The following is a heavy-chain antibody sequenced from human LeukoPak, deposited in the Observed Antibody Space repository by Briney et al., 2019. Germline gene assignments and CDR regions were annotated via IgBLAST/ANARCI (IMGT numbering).Heavy chain of an antibody. Sequence: ASVKVSCKASGYTFTGYYMHWVRQAPGQGLEWMGWINPNNGGTNYAQKFQGRVTMTRDTSISTAYMELSRLRSDDTAVYYCARVGRTVWFGELPDDWFDPWGQGTLVTVSS. CDR1: GYTFTGYY. CDR3: ARVGRTVWFGELPDDWFDP. J-gene: IGHJ5*02. CDR2: INPNNGGT. D-gene: IGHD3-10*01. V-gene: IGHV1-2*02.